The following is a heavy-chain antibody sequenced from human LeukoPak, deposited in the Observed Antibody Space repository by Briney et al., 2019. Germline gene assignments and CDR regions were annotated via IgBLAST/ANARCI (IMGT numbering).Heavy chain of an antibody. Sequence: SETLSLTCTVSGGSISSYYWSWIRQPPGRGLEWIGYIYDSGSTNYNPSLKSRVTISVDTSKNQFSLKLSSVTAADTAVYYGARTLGSWYWHYYYYYMDVWRKGTTVTVSS. J-gene: IGHJ6*03. CDR1: GGSISSYY. V-gene: IGHV4-59*01. CDR2: IYDSGST. D-gene: IGHD6-13*01. CDR3: ARTLGSWYWHYYYYYMDV.